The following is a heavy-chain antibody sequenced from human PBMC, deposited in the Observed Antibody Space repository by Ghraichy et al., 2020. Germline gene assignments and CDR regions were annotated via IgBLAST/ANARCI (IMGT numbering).Heavy chain of an antibody. J-gene: IGHJ6*02. Sequence: ASVKVSCKASGYTFTSYGISWVRQAPGQGLEWMGWISAYNGNTNYAQKLQGRVTMTTDTSTSTAYMELRSLRSDDTAVYYCARDQHYDYVWGSYRSDYYYGMDVWGQGTTVTVSS. D-gene: IGHD3-16*02. CDR1: GYTFTSYG. CDR2: ISAYNGNT. V-gene: IGHV1-18*04. CDR3: ARDQHYDYVWGSYRSDYYYGMDV.